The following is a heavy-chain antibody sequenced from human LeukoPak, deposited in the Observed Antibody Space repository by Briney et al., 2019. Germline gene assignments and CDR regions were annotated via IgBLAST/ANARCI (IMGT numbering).Heavy chain of an antibody. CDR2: IDPNSGVT. CDR3: ARGYSGYED. D-gene: IGHD5-12*01. Sequence: ASVKVSCKASGYTFTVYYIHWVRQAPGQGLEWLGWIDPNSGVTNFAQKFQGRVAMTRDTSISTAYMELSRLRSDDSAVYYCARGYSGYEDWGQGTLVTVSS. V-gene: IGHV1-2*02. CDR1: GYTFTVYY. J-gene: IGHJ4*02.